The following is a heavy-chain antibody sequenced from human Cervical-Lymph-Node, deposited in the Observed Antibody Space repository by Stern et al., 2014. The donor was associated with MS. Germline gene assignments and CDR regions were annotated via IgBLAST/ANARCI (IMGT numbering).Heavy chain of an antibody. V-gene: IGHV7-4-1*01. CDR3: ATDFVDTAVVTRSAYLDF. Sequence: QVQLEQSGSELKKPGASVKVSCKASGYTFTNYPMNWVRQAPGQGLEWMGWIHTNTGTSSYAPGFTGRIVFSLDTSVSTASLQNRSLKAEDTAVDYCATDFVDTAVVTRSAYLDFWGQGTLVTVSS. CDR2: IHTNTGTS. J-gene: IGHJ4*02. D-gene: IGHD5-18*01. CDR1: GYTFTNYP.